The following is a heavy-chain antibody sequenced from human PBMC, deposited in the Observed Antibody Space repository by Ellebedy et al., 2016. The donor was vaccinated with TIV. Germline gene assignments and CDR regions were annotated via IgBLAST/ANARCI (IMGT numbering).Heavy chain of an antibody. CDR3: ATREWQDPMDV. J-gene: IGHJ6*02. V-gene: IGHV1-3*04. CDR1: GHSFTSYG. CDR2: INTGNDNT. Sequence: ASVKVSXXASGHSFTSYGIHWVRQAPGQSLEWMGWINTGNDNTKYSQKLQGRVTITRDYMGLSGLMSEGTAVYYCATREWQDPMDVWGQGTTVTVSS. D-gene: IGHD3-3*01.